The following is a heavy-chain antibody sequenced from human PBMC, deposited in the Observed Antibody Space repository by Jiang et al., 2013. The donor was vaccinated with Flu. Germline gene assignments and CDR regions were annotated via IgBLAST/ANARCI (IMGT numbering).Heavy chain of an antibody. V-gene: IGHV4-59*01. CDR2: IYPSGNS. D-gene: IGHD2-15*01. CDR3: ARDATRLQY. CDR1: SISGSY. J-gene: IGHJ4*02. Sequence: SISGSYWTWIRQPPGKGLEWIGYIYPSGNSDYSPSLKSRVTMSLDTSKNQFSLKLTSVTAADTAVYYCARDATRLQYWGQGILVTVSS.